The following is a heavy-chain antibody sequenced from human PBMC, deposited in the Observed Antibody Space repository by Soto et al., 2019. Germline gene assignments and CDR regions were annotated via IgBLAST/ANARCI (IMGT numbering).Heavy chain of an antibody. CDR1: GGSISSSSYY. CDR3: ARRYEYYGSGSYFDY. CDR2: IYYSGST. V-gene: IGHV4-39*01. Sequence: SESLSLTCTVSGGSISSSSYYWGWIRQPPGKGLEWIGSIYYSGSTYYNPSLKSRVTISVDTSKNQFSLKLSSVTAADTAVYYFARRYEYYGSGSYFDYWGQGTLVTVSS. D-gene: IGHD3-10*01. J-gene: IGHJ4*02.